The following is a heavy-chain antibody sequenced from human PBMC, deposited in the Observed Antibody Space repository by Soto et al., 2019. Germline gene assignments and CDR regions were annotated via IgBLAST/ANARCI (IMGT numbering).Heavy chain of an antibody. CDR1: GFTFSDFA. CDR2: ISRSGDRT. CDR3: ARPFPDRTYYYSGMDV. J-gene: IGHJ6*02. Sequence: PGGSLTLSCAASGFTFSDFAMSWVRQAPGKGLEWVATISRSGDRTFYADSVRGRLIVSRDNSKDALFLQLTNLRGDDSALYYCARPFPDRTYYYSGMDVWGQGTTVTVSS. V-gene: IGHV3-23*01. D-gene: IGHD3-10*01.